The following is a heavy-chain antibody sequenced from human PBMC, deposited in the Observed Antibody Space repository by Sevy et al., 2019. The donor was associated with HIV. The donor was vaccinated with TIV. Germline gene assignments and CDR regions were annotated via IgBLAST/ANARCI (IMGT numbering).Heavy chain of an antibody. CDR2: IHSGGRI. Sequence: GGSLRLSCAASGFSVSSNYMSWVRQAPGKGPEWVSVIHSGGRISYADSVQGRFTISRDNSKNTLYLQMNSLRADDTAVYYCAREDIVLGEDNYYGMDVWGQGTTVTVSS. CDR1: GFSVSSNY. D-gene: IGHD2-15*01. CDR3: AREDIVLGEDNYYGMDV. J-gene: IGHJ6*02. V-gene: IGHV3-53*01.